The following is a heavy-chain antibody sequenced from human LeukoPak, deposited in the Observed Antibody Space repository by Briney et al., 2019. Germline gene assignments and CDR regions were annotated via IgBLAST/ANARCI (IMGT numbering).Heavy chain of an antibody. D-gene: IGHD3-22*01. Sequence: ASVKVSCKASGYTFTSYGITWVRQAPGQGLEWMGWISAFNGNTNYAQKFQGRVTMTTDTSTKIAYMELRSLRSDDTAVYYCARGYQTSYYDRSGYPTYFDYWGQGTLVTVSS. J-gene: IGHJ4*02. CDR3: ARGYQTSYYDRSGYPTYFDY. CDR2: ISAFNGNT. CDR1: GYTFTSYG. V-gene: IGHV1-18*01.